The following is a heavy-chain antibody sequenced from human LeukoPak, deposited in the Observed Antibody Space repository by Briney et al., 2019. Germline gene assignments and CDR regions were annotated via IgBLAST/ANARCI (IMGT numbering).Heavy chain of an antibody. CDR1: GYTFTRYY. Sequence: ASVKVSCKASGYTFTRYYLHWVRQAPGPGLESMGWINPNSGGTNYAQQFQVRVTMTRDTSISTAYMELSSLGSDDTGVYYCARVAYDYVWGSYRSPFYYFDYWGQGTLVTVSS. CDR3: ARVAYDYVWGSYRSPFYYFDY. D-gene: IGHD3-16*02. V-gene: IGHV1-2*02. CDR2: INPNSGGT. J-gene: IGHJ4*02.